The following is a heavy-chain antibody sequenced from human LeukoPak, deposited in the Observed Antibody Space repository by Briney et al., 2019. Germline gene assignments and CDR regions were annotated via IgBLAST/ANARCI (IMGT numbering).Heavy chain of an antibody. J-gene: IGHJ4*02. V-gene: IGHV1-69*13. CDR3: ARDTDGSGSYWDY. Sequence: GASVKVSCKASGGTFSSYAISWVRQAPGQGLEWMGGIIPIFGTANYAQKFQGRVTITADESTSTAYMELSSLRSDDTAVYYCARDTDGSGSYWDYWGQGTLVTVSS. CDR1: GGTFSSYA. D-gene: IGHD3-10*01. CDR2: IIPIFGTA.